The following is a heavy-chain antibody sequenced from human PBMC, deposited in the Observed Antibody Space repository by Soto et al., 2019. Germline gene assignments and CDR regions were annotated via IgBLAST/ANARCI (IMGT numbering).Heavy chain of an antibody. D-gene: IGHD6-6*01. CDR2: INHSGST. CDR3: AEYSSSRDFDY. V-gene: IGHV4-34*01. CDR1: GGSFSGYY. J-gene: IGHJ4*02. Sequence: TLSLTCAVYGGSFSGYYWSWIRQPPGKGLEWIGEINHSGSTNYNPSLKSRVTISVDTSKNQFSLKLSSVTAADTAVYYCAEYSSSRDFDYWGQGTLVTVSS.